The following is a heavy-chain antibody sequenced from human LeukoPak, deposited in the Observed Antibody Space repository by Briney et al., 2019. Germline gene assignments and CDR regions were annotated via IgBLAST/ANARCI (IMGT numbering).Heavy chain of an antibody. CDR3: ARKSGDILTGYYPDV. V-gene: IGHV4-59*12. J-gene: IGHJ6*04. CDR2: IYYSGST. CDR1: GGSISSYY. D-gene: IGHD3-9*01. Sequence: SETLSLTCTVSGGSISSYYWSWIRQPPGKGLEWIGYIYYSGSTNYNPSLKSRVTISVDTSKNQFSLKLSSVTAADTAVYYCARKSGDILTGYYPDVWGKGTTVTVSS.